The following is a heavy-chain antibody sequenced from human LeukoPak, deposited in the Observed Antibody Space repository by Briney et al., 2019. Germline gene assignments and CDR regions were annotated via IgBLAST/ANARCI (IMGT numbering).Heavy chain of an antibody. CDR2: IIPIFGTA. D-gene: IGHD1-26*01. Sequence: SVKVSCKASGGTFSSYAISWVRQAPGQGLEWMGGIIPIFGTANYAQKFQGRVTITTDESTSTAYMELSSLRSEDTAVYYCARKGVGATLLYYYYYGMDVWGQGTTVTVSS. CDR3: ARKGVGATLLYYYYYGMDV. J-gene: IGHJ6*02. V-gene: IGHV1-69*05. CDR1: GGTFSSYA.